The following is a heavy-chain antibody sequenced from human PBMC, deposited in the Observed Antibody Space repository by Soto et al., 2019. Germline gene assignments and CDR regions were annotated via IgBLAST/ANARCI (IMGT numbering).Heavy chain of an antibody. D-gene: IGHD1-26*01. CDR3: AKDMGVYSGPIDY. J-gene: IGHJ4*02. Sequence: PGGSLRLSCAASVFTFSSYGMHWVRQAPGKGLEWVAVILYDGSNKDYADSVKGRFTISRDNSKNTLYLQMNSLRAEDTAVYYCAKDMGVYSGPIDYWGQGTLVTVSS. CDR2: ILYDGSNK. CDR1: VFTFSSYG. V-gene: IGHV3-30*18.